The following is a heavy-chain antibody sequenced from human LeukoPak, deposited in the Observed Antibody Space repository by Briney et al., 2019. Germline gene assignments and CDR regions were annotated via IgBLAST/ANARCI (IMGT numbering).Heavy chain of an antibody. CDR3: ARTRIVGATTGIDY. CDR1: GGTFNSYA. CDR2: IIPIFGTA. J-gene: IGHJ4*02. V-gene: IGHV1-69*05. D-gene: IGHD1-26*01. Sequence: AASVKVSCKASGGTFNSYAISWVRQAPGQGLEWMGRIIPIFGTANYAQKFQGRVTITTDESTSTAYMELSSLRSEDTAVYYCARTRIVGATTGIDYWGQGTLVTVSS.